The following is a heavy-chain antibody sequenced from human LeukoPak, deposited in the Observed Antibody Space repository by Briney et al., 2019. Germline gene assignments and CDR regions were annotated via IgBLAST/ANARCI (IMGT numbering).Heavy chain of an antibody. J-gene: IGHJ5*02. CDR1: GYTFTSYG. V-gene: IGHV1-18*01. Sequence: ASVKVSCKASGYTFTSYGISWVRQAPGQGLEWMGWISAYNGNTNYAQKLQGRVTMTTDTSTSTAYMELRSLRSDDTAAYYCARGGYCSSTSCYKFDPWGQGTLVTVSS. CDR2: ISAYNGNT. D-gene: IGHD2-2*02. CDR3: ARGGYCSSTSCYKFDP.